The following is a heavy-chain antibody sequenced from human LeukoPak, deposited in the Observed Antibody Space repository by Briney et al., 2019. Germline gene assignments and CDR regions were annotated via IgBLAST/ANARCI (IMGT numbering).Heavy chain of an antibody. Sequence: SVKVSCKASGGTFSSYAISWVRQAPGQGLEWMGGIIPIFGTANYAQKFQGRVTITADESTSTAYMELSSLRSEDTAVYSCARDLLRGYGYGYADYWGQGTLVTVSS. D-gene: IGHD5-18*01. V-gene: IGHV1-69*13. J-gene: IGHJ4*02. CDR2: IIPIFGTA. CDR3: ARDLLRGYGYGYADY. CDR1: GGTFSSYA.